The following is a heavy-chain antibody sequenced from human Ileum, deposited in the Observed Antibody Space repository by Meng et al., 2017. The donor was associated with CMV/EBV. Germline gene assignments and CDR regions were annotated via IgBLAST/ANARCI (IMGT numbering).Heavy chain of an antibody. Sequence: LPCAVSGDSVSSNKWWSWVRQPPGKGVEWIGEIHHSGTPTYNPSLKSRVTISLDESKIEFSLKLSSVTAADTAVYYCTRNGYYSLDYWSPGTLVTVSS. CDR3: TRNGYYSLDY. D-gene: IGHD3-22*01. V-gene: IGHV4-4*02. CDR1: GDSVSSNKW. CDR2: IHHSGTP. J-gene: IGHJ4*02.